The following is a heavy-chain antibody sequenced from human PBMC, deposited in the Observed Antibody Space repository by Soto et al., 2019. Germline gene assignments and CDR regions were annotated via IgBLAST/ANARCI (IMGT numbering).Heavy chain of an antibody. CDR3: ARARSIPHYYYYMDV. CDR1: GGSISSGGYY. CDR2: IYYSGST. Sequence: SETLSLTCTVSGGSISSGGYYWSWIRQHPGKGLEWIGYIYYSGSTYYNPSLKSRVTISVDTSKNQFSLKLSSVTAADTAVYYCARARSIPHYYYYMDVWGKGTTVTVSS. D-gene: IGHD6-6*01. J-gene: IGHJ6*03. V-gene: IGHV4-31*03.